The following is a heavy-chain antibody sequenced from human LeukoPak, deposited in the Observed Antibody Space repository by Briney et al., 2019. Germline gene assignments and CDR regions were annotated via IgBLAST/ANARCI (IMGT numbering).Heavy chain of an antibody. V-gene: IGHV4-59*07. Sequence: ADTLSLTCIVSGGSISSYYWTWIRQPPGKGLEWIGYNYYSGSTNYNPSLKSRVTMSVDTSKNQFSLKLSSVTAADSAVYYCARSQSTRLRRVDFWGQGNLVTVSS. CDR2: NYYSGST. J-gene: IGHJ4*02. CDR3: ARSQSTRLRRVDF. D-gene: IGHD5/OR15-5a*01. CDR1: GGSISSYY.